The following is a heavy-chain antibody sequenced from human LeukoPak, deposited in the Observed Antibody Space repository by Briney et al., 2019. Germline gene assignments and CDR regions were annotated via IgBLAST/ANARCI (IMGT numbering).Heavy chain of an antibody. J-gene: IGHJ6*02. D-gene: IGHD3-16*01. CDR1: GGSISSSSYY. CDR2: IYYSGST. Sequence: PSETLSLTCTVSGGSISSSSYYWGWIRQPPGKGLEWIGSIYYSGSTYYNPSLKSRVTISVDTSKNQFSLKLSSVTAADTAVYYCARHVRTRPSTLIHYYYYGMDVWGQGATVTVSS. CDR3: ARHVRTRPSTLIHYYYYGMDV. V-gene: IGHV4-39*01.